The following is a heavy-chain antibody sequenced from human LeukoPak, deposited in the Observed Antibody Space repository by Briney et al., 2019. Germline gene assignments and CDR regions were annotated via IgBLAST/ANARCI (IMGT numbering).Heavy chain of an antibody. CDR3: ARYVWGSYPTFEDY. J-gene: IGHJ4*02. CDR1: SGSVSSGTYY. V-gene: IGHV4-61*01. D-gene: IGHD3-16*02. CDR2: IYYSGST. Sequence: SETLSLTCIVSSGSVSSGTYYWSWIRQPPGKGLEWIGYIYYSGSTNYNPSLKSRVTISVDTSKNQFSLKLSSVTAADTAVYYCARYVWGSYPTFEDYWGQGTLVTVSS.